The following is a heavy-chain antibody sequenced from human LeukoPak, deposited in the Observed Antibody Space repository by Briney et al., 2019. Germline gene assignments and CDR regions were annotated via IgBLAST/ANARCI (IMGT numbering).Heavy chain of an antibody. D-gene: IGHD3-10*01. CDR3: ARAGSMVRGVHMDAIYYYYGMDV. Sequence: SQTLSLTCTVSGGSISSGDYYWSWIRQPPGRGLEWIGYIYYSGSTYYNPSLKSRVTISVDTSKNQFSLKLSSVTAADTAVFYCARAGSMVRGVHMDAIYYYYGMDVWGQGTTVTVSS. CDR1: GGSISSGDYY. J-gene: IGHJ6*02. CDR2: IYYSGST. V-gene: IGHV4-30-4*01.